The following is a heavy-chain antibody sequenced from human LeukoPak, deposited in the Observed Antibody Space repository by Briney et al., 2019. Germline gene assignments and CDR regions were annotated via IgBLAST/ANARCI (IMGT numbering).Heavy chain of an antibody. V-gene: IGHV3-43*02. D-gene: IGHD2-21*02. CDR1: GFSFAYYA. CDR2: ITANGDST. Sequence: GGSLRLSCAASGFSFAYYAMHWVRQAPGKGLEWVSLITANGDSTYYADSVKGRFAISRDNSKNSLSLQMNSLRTEDTALYYCAKDIEAGTAGFSFDYWGQGTLVAVSS. CDR3: AKDIEAGTAGFSFDY. J-gene: IGHJ4*02.